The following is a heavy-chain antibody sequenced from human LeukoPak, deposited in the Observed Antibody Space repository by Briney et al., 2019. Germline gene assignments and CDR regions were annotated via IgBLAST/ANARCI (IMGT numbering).Heavy chain of an antibody. V-gene: IGHV3-21*01. J-gene: IGHJ4*02. Sequence: GGSLRLSCAASGFTFSTYSMTWVRQAPGKGLEWVSSITSSSSYIYYADSVKGRFTISRDNAKSSLYLQMNSLRAEDTALYYCARNFGGGDRSGPFYWGQGTLVTVSS. CDR3: ARNFGGGDRSGPFY. CDR1: GFTFSTYS. CDR2: ITSSSSYI. D-gene: IGHD3-22*01.